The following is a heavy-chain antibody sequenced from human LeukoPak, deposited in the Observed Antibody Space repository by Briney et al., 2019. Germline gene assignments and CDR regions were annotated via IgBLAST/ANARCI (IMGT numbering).Heavy chain of an antibody. CDR2: ISYDGSNK. J-gene: IGHJ6*02. CDR3: ARDGGKTVTTFWNYYYYGMDV. Sequence: GGSLRLSCAASGFTFSSYAMSWVRQAPGKGLEWVAVISYDGSNKYYADSVKGRSTISRDNSKNTLYLQMNSLGAEDTAVYYCARDGGKTVTTFWNYYYYGMDVWGQGTTVTVSS. V-gene: IGHV3-30*04. CDR1: GFTFSSYA. D-gene: IGHD4-17*01.